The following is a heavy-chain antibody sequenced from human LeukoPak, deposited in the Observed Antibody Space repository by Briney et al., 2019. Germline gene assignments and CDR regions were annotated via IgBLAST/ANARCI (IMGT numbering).Heavy chain of an antibody. CDR1: GGSFSGYY. J-gene: IGHJ4*02. CDR3: ARPAGYPGLNYFDY. CDR2: INHSGST. V-gene: IGHV4-34*01. D-gene: IGHD6-25*01. Sequence: PSETLSLTCAVYGGSFSGYYWSWIRQPPGKGLEWIGEINHSGSTNYNPSLNSRVTISVDTSKNQFSLKLSSVTAADPTVYYCARPAGYPGLNYFDYWGQGTLVTVSS.